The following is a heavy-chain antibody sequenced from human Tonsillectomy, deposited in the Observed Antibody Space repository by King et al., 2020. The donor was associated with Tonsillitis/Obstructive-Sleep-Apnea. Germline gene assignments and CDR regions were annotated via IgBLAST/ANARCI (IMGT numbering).Heavy chain of an antibody. Sequence: VQLQQWGAGLLKPSETLSLTCAVYGGSFSGYYWSWIRQPPGKGLEWIGEINHSGSTNYNPSLKIRVTISVDTSKNQSSLKLSSVTAPDTAVYYFARGIGPDPDVIVVVPAATFDYWGQGTLVTVSS. CDR1: GGSFSGYY. CDR3: ARGIGPDPDVIVVVPAATFDY. J-gene: IGHJ4*02. D-gene: IGHD2-2*01. CDR2: INHSGST. V-gene: IGHV4-34*01.